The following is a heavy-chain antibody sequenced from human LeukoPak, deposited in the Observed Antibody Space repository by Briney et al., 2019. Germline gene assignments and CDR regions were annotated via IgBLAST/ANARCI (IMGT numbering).Heavy chain of an antibody. J-gene: IGHJ4*02. D-gene: IGHD3-16*02. CDR1: GGSLTSSSYY. CDR2: IYYSGST. V-gene: IGHV4-39*07. CDR3: ARGPWGLRLGELSLLEDY. Sequence: SETLSLTCTVSGGSLTSSSYYWGWIRQPPGKGLEWIGSIYYSGSTYYKSSLKSRVTISVDTSKNQFSLKLSSVTAADTAVYYCARGPWGLRLGELSLLEDYWGQGTLVTVSS.